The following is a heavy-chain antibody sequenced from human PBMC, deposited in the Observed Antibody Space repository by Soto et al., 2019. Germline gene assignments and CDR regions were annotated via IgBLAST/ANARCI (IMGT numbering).Heavy chain of an antibody. J-gene: IGHJ5*01. CDR2: TYYRSKWYK. V-gene: IGHV6-1*01. CDR1: GDSVSSNSAA. D-gene: IGHD2-15*01. CDR3: VRTVGWLDP. Sequence: PSQTLSLTCAISGDSVSSNSAAWNWIRQSPSRGLEWLGRTYYRSKWYKEYAASVRSRITINPDTSKNQFSLQLNSVSPEDTAVYYCVRTVGWLDPWGQGTMVTVSS.